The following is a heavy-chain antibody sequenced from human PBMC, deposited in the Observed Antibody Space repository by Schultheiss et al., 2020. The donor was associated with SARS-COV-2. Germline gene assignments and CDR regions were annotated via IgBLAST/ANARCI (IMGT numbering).Heavy chain of an antibody. J-gene: IGHJ4*02. V-gene: IGHV3-74*01. CDR1: GFTFSSYW. CDR3: ARRSTWYAFDY. D-gene: IGHD6-13*01. CDR2: INSDGSST. Sequence: GGSLRLSCAASGFTFSSYWMHWVRQAPGKGLVWVSRINSDGSSTSYADSVKGRFTISRDNAEKSLYLQLNSLRVEDTAVYYCARRSTWYAFDYWGQGTLVTVSS.